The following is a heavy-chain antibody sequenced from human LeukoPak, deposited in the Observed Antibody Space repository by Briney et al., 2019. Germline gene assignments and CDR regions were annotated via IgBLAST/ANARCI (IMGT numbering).Heavy chain of an antibody. V-gene: IGHV3-23*01. CDR2: ISSSGSGGNT. CDR3: ASEAGDY. CDR1: GVTLSNYA. J-gene: IGHJ4*02. Sequence: GGSLRLSCVASGVTLSNYAMSWARQAPGKGLEWVSGISSSGSGGNTYYADSVKGRFTISRDNAKNTLYLQMNSLRAEDTAVYYCASEAGDYWGQGTLVTVSS.